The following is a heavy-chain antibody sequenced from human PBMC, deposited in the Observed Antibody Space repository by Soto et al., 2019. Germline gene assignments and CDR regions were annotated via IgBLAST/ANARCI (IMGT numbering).Heavy chain of an antibody. CDR3: ARHRPQEDGSKKGFDY. CDR2: IHFSGNT. D-gene: IGHD6-6*01. V-gene: IGHV4-39*01. J-gene: IGHJ4*02. CDR1: AGTLSTNRYF. Sequence: QNLSLTYTVSAGTLSTNRYFVGWIRQPPGKGLEYIGTIHFSGNTYYNPSLNSRVTISVDTSKNQFSLKLTSVTAADTALYYCARHRPQEDGSKKGFDYWGQGTPVTVS.